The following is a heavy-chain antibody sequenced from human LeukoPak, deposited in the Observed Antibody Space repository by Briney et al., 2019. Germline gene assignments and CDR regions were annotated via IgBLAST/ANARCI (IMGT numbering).Heavy chain of an antibody. V-gene: IGHV4-59*01. CDR3: ARSELLWFGGVNSGFDY. Sequence: SETLSLTCPVSGGSISSYYCGWVRQPPGKGLEWIGYIFYSGSTNYNPSLMSRVTISVDASKNQFSLKLSSVTAADTAVYYCARSELLWFGGVNSGFDYWGQGTLVTVSS. CDR2: IFYSGST. J-gene: IGHJ4*02. CDR1: GGSISSYY. D-gene: IGHD3-10*01.